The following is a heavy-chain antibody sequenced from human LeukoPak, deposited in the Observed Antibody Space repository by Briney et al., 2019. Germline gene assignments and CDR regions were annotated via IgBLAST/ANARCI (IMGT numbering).Heavy chain of an antibody. Sequence: ASVTVSCKASGYTFTNYGLSWVRQAPGQGLEWMGWISTYHDEINYAQKFQGRVTMTTDTSTSTAYMQLRSLRPDDTAMYYCVRDDCSSNTCYSGDYWGQGTLVTVSS. CDR2: ISTYHDEI. D-gene: IGHD2-2*01. V-gene: IGHV1-18*01. CDR3: VRDDCSSNTCYSGDY. CDR1: GYTFTNYG. J-gene: IGHJ4*02.